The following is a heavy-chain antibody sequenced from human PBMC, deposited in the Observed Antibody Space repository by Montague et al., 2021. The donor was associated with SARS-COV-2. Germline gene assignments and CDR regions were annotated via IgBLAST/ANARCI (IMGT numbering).Heavy chain of an antibody. CDR1: GGSISSSSYY. CDR2: IYYSGST. CDR3: ARQRIFCSSTSCYDNWFDP. Sequence: SETRSLTCTVSGGSISSSSYYWGWIRQPPGKGLEWIGSIYYSGSTYYNPSLKSRVTISVGTSKNQFSLKLSSVTAADTAVYYCARQRIFCSSTSCYDNWFDPWGQGTLVTVSS. V-gene: IGHV4-39*01. J-gene: IGHJ5*02. D-gene: IGHD2-2*01.